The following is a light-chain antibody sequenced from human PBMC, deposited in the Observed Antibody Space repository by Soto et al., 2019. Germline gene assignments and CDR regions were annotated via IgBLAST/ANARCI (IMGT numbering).Light chain of an antibody. CDR2: GAS. CDR3: QQYGSSPWT. J-gene: IGKJ1*01. Sequence: EIVLTQSPGTLSLSPGERATLSCRASQSVSSSYLAWYQQKPGQAPRLVMYGASSRATGIPDRFSGSGSGTDFTLTISRLEPEDFAVYYCQQYGSSPWTFGQGTKVEIK. V-gene: IGKV3-20*01. CDR1: QSVSSSY.